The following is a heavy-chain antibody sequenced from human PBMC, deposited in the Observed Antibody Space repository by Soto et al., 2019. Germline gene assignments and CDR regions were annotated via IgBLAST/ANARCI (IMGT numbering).Heavy chain of an antibody. V-gene: IGHV3-11*06. J-gene: IGHJ4*02. CDR2: SSNSGTFA. D-gene: IGHD1-1*01. CDR1: GFTFSDYY. CDR3: ARSGDNFNVLDY. Sequence: LRLSCAASGFTFSDYYMSWVRQAPGRGLEWISYSSNSGTFARYATSVKGRFSISRDNANNSLYLEMNSLRVEDTAVYYCARSGDNFNVLDYWGQGTRVTVSS.